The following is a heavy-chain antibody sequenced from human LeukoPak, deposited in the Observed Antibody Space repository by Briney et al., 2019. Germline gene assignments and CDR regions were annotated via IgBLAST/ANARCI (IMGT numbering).Heavy chain of an antibody. CDR2: TYYTSKWHS. Sequence: SQTLSLTCAFSGDSVSSNSAAWNWIRQSPSRGLEWVGRTYYTSKWHSDYAPSVKGRITINADTSKNQFSLQLNSVTPEDTAVYYCARDLKGADKAILTGFSWYFHLWGRGSLVTVSS. CDR3: ARDLKGADKAILTGFSWYFHL. CDR1: GDSVSSNSAA. V-gene: IGHV6-1*01. D-gene: IGHD5-18*01. J-gene: IGHJ2*01.